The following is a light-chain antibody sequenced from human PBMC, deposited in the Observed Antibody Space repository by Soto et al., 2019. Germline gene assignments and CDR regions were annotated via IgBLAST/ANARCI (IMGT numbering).Light chain of an antibody. J-gene: IGKJ2*01. CDR1: QGISSY. CDR3: QQYYSPYT. CDR2: SAS. Sequence: AIRMTQSPSSFSASTGDRVTITCRASQGISSYLAWYQQKPGKAPKLLIYSASTLQSGVPSRFSGSGSGTDFTLTISGLQSEDFATYYWQQYYSPYTFGQGTKLEIK. V-gene: IGKV1-8*01.